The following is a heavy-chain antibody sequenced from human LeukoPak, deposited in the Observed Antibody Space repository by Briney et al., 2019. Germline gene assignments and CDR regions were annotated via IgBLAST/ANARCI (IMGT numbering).Heavy chain of an antibody. Sequence: SEALSLTCTVSGGSISSSSYYWGWVRQPPGKGLEYIGCISYGGSAYYNPSLKSRVTMSVDTSKNQFSLKLSSVTAADTAVFYCVTLRGGVILSGWGQGTLVTVSS. CDR2: ISYGGSA. CDR3: VTLRGGVILSG. D-gene: IGHD3-16*01. J-gene: IGHJ4*02. V-gene: IGHV4-39*01. CDR1: GGSISSSSYY.